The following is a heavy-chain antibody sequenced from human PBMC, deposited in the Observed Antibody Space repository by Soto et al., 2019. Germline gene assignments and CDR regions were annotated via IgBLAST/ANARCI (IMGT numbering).Heavy chain of an antibody. CDR2: INPNSGGT. Sequence: ASVKVSCKASGYTFTGYYMHWVRQAPGQGLEWMGWINPNSGGTNYAQKFQGRVTMTRDTSISTAYMELSRLRSDDTAVYYCASSPSVIGVTAVDYWGQGALVTVSA. D-gene: IGHD3-16*02. V-gene: IGHV1-2*02. J-gene: IGHJ4*02. CDR3: ASSPSVIGVTAVDY. CDR1: GYTFTGYY.